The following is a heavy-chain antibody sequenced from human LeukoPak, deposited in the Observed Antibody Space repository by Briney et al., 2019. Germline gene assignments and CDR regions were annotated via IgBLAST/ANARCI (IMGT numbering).Heavy chain of an antibody. CDR2: INHSGST. CDR3: ARRHHNWDY. J-gene: IGHJ4*02. Sequence: PSETLSLTCAVYGVSFSGYYWSWIRQPPGKGLEWIGEINHSGSTNYNPSLKSRVTISVDTSKNQFSLKLNSVTAADTAVYYCARRHHNWDYWGQGTLVTVSS. CDR1: GVSFSGYY. D-gene: IGHD5-24*01. V-gene: IGHV4-34*01.